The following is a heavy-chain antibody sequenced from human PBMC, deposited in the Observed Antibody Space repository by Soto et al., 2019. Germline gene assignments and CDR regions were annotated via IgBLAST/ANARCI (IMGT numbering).Heavy chain of an antibody. CDR1: GFTFSSYW. D-gene: IGHD4-17*01. Sequence: LRLSCTASGFTFSSYWMHWVRQAPGEGLVWVARTNRGAYSTTYADSVKGRFTISRDNARNTLYLQMSGLRAEDTAVYYCARGDIDYGGNSPSVVPREWRQGTTVTVSS. CDR2: TNRGAYST. V-gene: IGHV3-74*01. J-gene: IGHJ6*02. CDR3: ARGDIDYGGNSPSVVPRE.